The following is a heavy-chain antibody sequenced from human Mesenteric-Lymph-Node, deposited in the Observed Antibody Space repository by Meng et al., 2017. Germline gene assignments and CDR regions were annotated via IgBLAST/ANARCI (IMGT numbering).Heavy chain of an antibody. D-gene: IGHD5-18*01. Sequence: SESLSLTCAISGDSVSSNSAGWNWIRQAPSRGLEWLGRTYYRSKWYNDYAVSVKSRITINPDTSKNQFSLQLNSVTPEDTAVCYCASSLISRGYSYGPTAPDAFDIWGQGTMVTVSS. CDR1: GDSVSSNSAG. CDR3: ASSLISRGYSYGPTAPDAFDI. V-gene: IGHV6-1*01. CDR2: TYYRSKWYN. J-gene: IGHJ3*02.